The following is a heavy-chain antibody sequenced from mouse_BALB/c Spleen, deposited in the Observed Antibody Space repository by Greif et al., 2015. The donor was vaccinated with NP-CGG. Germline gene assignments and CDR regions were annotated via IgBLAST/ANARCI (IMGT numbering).Heavy chain of an antibody. D-gene: IGHD2-4*01. CDR2: INPSNGRT. CDR1: GYTFTSYW. V-gene: IGHV1S81*02. CDR3: AREGDYGVDY. Sequence: QVQLQQPGAELVKPGASVKLSCKASGYTFTSYWMHWVKQRPGQGLEWIGEINPSNGRTNYNEKFKSKATLTVDKSSSTAYMQLSSLTSEDSAVYYCAREGDYGVDYWGQGTTLTVSS. J-gene: IGHJ2*01.